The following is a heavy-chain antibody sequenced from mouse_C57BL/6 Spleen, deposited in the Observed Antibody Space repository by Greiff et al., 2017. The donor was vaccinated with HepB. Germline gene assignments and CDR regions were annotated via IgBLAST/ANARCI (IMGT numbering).Heavy chain of an antibody. CDR1: GYTFTSYW. Sequence: EVQLVESGTVLARPGASVKMSCKTSGYTFTSYWMHWVKQRPGQGLEWIGAIYPGNSDTSYNQKFKGKAKLTAVTSASTAYMERSSLTTEDSAVYYCTRGDYGSSVWFAYWGQGTLVTVSA. D-gene: IGHD1-1*01. CDR2: IYPGNSDT. J-gene: IGHJ3*01. CDR3: TRGDYGSSVWFAY. V-gene: IGHV1-5*01.